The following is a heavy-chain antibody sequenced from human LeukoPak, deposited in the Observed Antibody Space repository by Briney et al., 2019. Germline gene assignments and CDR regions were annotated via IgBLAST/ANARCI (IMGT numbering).Heavy chain of an antibody. CDR3: ARPYYYDSSGYYGYYYYYGMDV. Sequence: SETLSLTCTVSGGSISSSSYYWGWIRQPPGKGLEWIGEINHSGSTNYNPSLKSRVTISVDTSKNQFSLKLSSVPAADTAVYYCARPYYYDSSGYYGYYYYYGMDVWGQGTTVTVSS. CDR2: INHSGST. D-gene: IGHD3-22*01. CDR1: GGSISSSSYY. J-gene: IGHJ6*02. V-gene: IGHV4-39*07.